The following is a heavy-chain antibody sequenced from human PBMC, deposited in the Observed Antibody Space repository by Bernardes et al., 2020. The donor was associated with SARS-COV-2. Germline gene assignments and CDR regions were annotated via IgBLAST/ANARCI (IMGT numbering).Heavy chain of an antibody. J-gene: IGHJ4*02. CDR2: FYPGDSDA. CDR3: AHRHLSVAGTAFDY. D-gene: IGHD6-19*01. Sequence: GESLKISCEASGYSFTGYWIGWVRQMPGKGLEWMGLFYPGDSDASYSPSLKSRLTITKDTSKNQVVLTMTNMDPVDTATYYCAHRHLSVAGTAFDYWGQGTLVTVSS. CDR1: GYSFTGYW. V-gene: IGHV5-51*01.